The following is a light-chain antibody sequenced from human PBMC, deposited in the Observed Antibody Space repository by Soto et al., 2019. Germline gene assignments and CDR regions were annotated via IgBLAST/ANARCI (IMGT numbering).Light chain of an antibody. Sequence: EIVMTQSPATLSVSPGNTATLSCRASQFITSNLAWYQQKPGQAPRLLIYRASTRATNIPARFSGSGSGTEFTLTISSLQSEDFALYYCQQYNNWPYTFGQGTKLEIK. CDR1: QFITSN. CDR3: QQYNNWPYT. V-gene: IGKV3-15*01. J-gene: IGKJ2*01. CDR2: RAS.